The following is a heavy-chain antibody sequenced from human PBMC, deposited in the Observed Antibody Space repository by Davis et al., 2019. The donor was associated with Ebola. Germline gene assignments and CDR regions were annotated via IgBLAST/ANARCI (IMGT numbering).Heavy chain of an antibody. V-gene: IGHV4-4*01. CDR1: GGSISSSNW. D-gene: IGHD3-10*01. CDR2: IYHSGST. Sequence: SETLSLTCAVSGGSISSSNWWSWVRQPPGKGLEWIGEIYHSGSTNYNPSLKSRVTISVDTSKNQFSLKLSSVTAADTAVYCCARGPLLWFRERFRGGWFDPWGQGTLVTVSS. CDR3: ARGPLLWFRERFRGGWFDP. J-gene: IGHJ5*02.